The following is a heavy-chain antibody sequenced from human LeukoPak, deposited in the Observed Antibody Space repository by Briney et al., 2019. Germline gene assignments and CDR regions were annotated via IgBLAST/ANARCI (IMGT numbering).Heavy chain of an antibody. J-gene: IGHJ5*02. CDR3: AKEATVTPGNINWFDP. CDR2: ISPSGGST. Sequence: ASVKVSCKASGYTFTSYYMHWVRQAPGQGLEWMGIISPSGGSTSYAQKFQGRVTMTRDTSTSTVYMELSSLRAEDTAVYYCAKEATVTPGNINWFDPWGQGTLVTVSS. D-gene: IGHD4-17*01. V-gene: IGHV1-46*01. CDR1: GYTFTSYY.